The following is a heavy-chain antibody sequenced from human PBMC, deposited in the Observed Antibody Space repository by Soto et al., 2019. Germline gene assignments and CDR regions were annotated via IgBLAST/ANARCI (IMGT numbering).Heavy chain of an antibody. V-gene: IGHV4-30-4*01. Sequence: SETLSLTCTVSGGSINSGDYYWSWIRQPPGKGLEWIGYIYYSGSTYYNPSLKSRVTISIDTSKNQFSLKMSSVTAADTAVYYCARVRRSAWDYWGQGTLVTV. J-gene: IGHJ4*02. CDR3: ARVRRSAWDY. CDR2: IYYSGST. CDR1: GGSINSGDYY.